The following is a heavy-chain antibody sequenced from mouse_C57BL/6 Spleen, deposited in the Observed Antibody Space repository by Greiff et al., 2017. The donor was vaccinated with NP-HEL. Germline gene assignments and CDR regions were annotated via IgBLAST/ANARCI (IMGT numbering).Heavy chain of an antibody. Sequence: QVQLKQPGAELVRPGSSVKLSCKASGYTFTSYWMHWVKQRPIQGLEWIGNIDPSDSETHYNQKFKDKATLTVDKSSSTAYMQLSSLTSEDSAVYYCARPGYYYGSSPYYFDYWGQGTTLTVSS. CDR3: ARPGYYYGSSPYYFDY. CDR1: GYTFTSYW. D-gene: IGHD1-1*01. CDR2: IDPSDSET. V-gene: IGHV1-52*01. J-gene: IGHJ2*01.